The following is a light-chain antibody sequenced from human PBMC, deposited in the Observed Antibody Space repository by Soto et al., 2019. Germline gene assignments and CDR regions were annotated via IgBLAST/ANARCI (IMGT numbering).Light chain of an antibody. CDR2: DVT. J-gene: IGLJ2*01. Sequence: QSALTQPASVSGSPGRSVTISCTGSSSDVGDFNYVSWYQHLPDRDPKLIIYDVTNRPSGISYRFSASKSGRTASLTISGLQAEDEADYYCSSYSSSSTHVVFGGGTKVTVL. CDR1: SSDVGDFNY. CDR3: SSYSSSSTHVV. V-gene: IGLV2-14*03.